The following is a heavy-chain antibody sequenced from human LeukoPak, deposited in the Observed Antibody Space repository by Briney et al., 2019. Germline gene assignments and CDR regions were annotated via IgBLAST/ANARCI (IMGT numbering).Heavy chain of an antibody. CDR3: ARAYDSSGYLRSAFDY. CDR1: GGSISNGGYY. V-gene: IGHV4-30-4*08. J-gene: IGHJ4*02. CDR2: IYYNGHT. Sequence: PSETLSLTCTVSGGSISNGGYYWSWIRQLPGKGLEWIGYIYYNGHTYYNPSLKSRVVISVDRSKNQFSLKLSSVTAADTAVYYCARAYDSSGYLRSAFDYWGQGTLVTVSS. D-gene: IGHD3-22*01.